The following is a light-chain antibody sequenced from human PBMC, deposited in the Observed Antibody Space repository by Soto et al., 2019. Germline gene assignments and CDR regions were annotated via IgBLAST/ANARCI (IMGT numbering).Light chain of an antibody. J-gene: IGKJ2*01. CDR3: QQYGTSPVT. V-gene: IGKV3-20*01. CDR1: QSVTSNY. Sequence: EIVLTQSPGSLSLSPGERATLSCRASQSVTSNYLAWYQQKPGQAPRLLIYGASSRATGIPDRFSGSGSGTDFTLTISRLEPEDFAVYYCQQYGTSPVTFGQGAKLEIK. CDR2: GAS.